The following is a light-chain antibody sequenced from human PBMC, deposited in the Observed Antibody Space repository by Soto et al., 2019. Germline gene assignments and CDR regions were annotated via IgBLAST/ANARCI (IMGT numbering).Light chain of an antibody. CDR1: QGITTW. Sequence: DIQMTQSPSSVSAAVGDRVTITCRASQGITTWLAWYQQKPGKAPKLLMYAASSLHSGVPSRFSGSGSGTDFTLTTTNLQPEDFATYYCQQTNSFPFTFGPGTKVDIK. CDR3: QQTNSFPFT. J-gene: IGKJ3*01. CDR2: AAS. V-gene: IGKV1-12*01.